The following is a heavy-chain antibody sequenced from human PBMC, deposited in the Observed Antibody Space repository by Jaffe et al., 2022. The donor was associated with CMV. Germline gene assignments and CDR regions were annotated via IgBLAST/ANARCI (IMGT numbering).Heavy chain of an antibody. CDR3: ARVPNYSSSWYYFDY. CDR2: IYSGGST. V-gene: IGHV3-66*01. J-gene: IGHJ4*02. Sequence: EVQLVESGGGLVQPGGSLRLSCAASGFTVSSNYMSWVRQAPGKGLEWVSVIYSGGSTYYAGSVKGRFTISRDKSKNTLYLQMNSLRPEDTAVYYCARVPNYSSSWYYFDYWGQGTLVTVSS. D-gene: IGHD6-13*01. CDR1: GFTVSSNY.